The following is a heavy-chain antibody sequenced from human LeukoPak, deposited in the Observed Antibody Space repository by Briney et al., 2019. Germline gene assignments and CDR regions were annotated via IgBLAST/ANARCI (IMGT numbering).Heavy chain of an antibody. D-gene: IGHD1-26*01. CDR3: ARRSGEGYFDC. J-gene: IGHJ4*02. CDR2: IYSGGDT. CDR1: GIIVSSNY. V-gene: IGHV3-66*01. Sequence: PGGSLRLSCAASGIIVSSNYMNWVRQAPGKGLEWLSVIYSGGDTYYADSVKGRFTISRDNSKNTLYLQMNSLRAEDTAVYYCARRSGEGYFDCWGQGTLVTVSS.